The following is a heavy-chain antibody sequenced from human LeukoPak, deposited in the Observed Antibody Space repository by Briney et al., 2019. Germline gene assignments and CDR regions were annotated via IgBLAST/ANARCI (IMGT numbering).Heavy chain of an antibody. Sequence: GGSLRLSCAASGFTFSSNYMSWVRQAPGKGLEWVSVIYSGGSTYYADSVKGRFTIFRDNSRNTLYLQMNSLRAEDTSVYYCARVPGHYGMDGWGQGTTVTVSS. CDR2: IYSGGST. J-gene: IGHJ6*02. CDR1: GFTFSSNY. D-gene: IGHD1-14*01. CDR3: ARVPGHYGMDG. V-gene: IGHV3-53*01.